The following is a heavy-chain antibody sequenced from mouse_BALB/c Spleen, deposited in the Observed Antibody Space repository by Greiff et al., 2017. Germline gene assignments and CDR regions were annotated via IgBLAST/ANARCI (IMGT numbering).Heavy chain of an antibody. Sequence: LQQPGSELVRPGASVKLSCKASGYTFTSYWVHWVKQRHGQGLEWIGNIYPGSGSTNYDEKFKSKGTLTVDTSSSTAYMHLSSLTSEDSAVYYCTRGYGNWFAYWGQGTLVTVSA. CDR3: TRGYGNWFAY. CDR2: IYPGSGST. D-gene: IGHD2-1*01. J-gene: IGHJ3*01. V-gene: IGHV1S22*01. CDR1: GYTFTSYW.